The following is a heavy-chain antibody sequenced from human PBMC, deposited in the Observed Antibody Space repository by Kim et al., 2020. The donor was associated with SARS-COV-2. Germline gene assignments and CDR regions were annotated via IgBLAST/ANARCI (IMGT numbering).Heavy chain of an antibody. J-gene: IGHJ4*02. CDR1: GFTFSSCA. Sequence: GGSLRLSCAASGFTFSSCAMSWVRQAPGKGLEWVSSVSLTGGPTYYAESVKGRFTISRDNSKNTLYLQMNTLRAEDTALYYCARKDSGTLDYWGQGTLVT. CDR3: ARKDSGTLDY. CDR2: VSLTGGPT. V-gene: IGHV3-23*01.